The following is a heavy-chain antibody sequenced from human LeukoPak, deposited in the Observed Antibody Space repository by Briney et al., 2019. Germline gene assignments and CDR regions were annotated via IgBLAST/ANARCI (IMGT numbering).Heavy chain of an antibody. CDR1: GFSLSSSGVG. CDR2: IYWDDDK. V-gene: IGHV2-5*02. D-gene: IGHD6-13*01. CDR3: VHCPPRSSWFH. Sequence: SSPTLVKPTQTLTLTCTFSGFSLSSSGVGVGWIRQPPGKALECLALIYWDDDKRYSPSLKSRLTITKDTSKNEVVLTMTSMDPVDTATYYCVHCPPRSSWFHWGQGTLVTVSS. J-gene: IGHJ4*02.